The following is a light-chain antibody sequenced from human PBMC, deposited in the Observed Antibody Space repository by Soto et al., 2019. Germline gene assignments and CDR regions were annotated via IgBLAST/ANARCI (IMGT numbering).Light chain of an antibody. CDR1: QDIRKY. Sequence: DIQMTQSPSSLSASVGDRVTITCQASQDIRKYLNWYQQKPGRAPKLLIYGASNLETGVPSRFGGSGYGTDFTFTISSLQPEDIATYYCQHYDHLPPFTFGPGTKVAIK. CDR3: QHYDHLPPFT. J-gene: IGKJ3*01. V-gene: IGKV1-33*01. CDR2: GAS.